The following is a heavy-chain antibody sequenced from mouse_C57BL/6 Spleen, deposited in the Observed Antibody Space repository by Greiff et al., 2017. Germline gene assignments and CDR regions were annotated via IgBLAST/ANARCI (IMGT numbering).Heavy chain of an antibody. Sequence: QVQLQQPGAELVMPGASVKLSCKASGYTFTSYWMHWVKQRPGQGLEWIGEIDPSDSYTNYNQKFKGKSTLTVDKSSSTAYMQLSSLTSEDSAVYYWASGRYYFDYWGQGTTLTVSS. J-gene: IGHJ2*01. V-gene: IGHV1-69*01. CDR1: GYTFTSYW. CDR3: ASGRYYFDY. CDR2: IDPSDSYT.